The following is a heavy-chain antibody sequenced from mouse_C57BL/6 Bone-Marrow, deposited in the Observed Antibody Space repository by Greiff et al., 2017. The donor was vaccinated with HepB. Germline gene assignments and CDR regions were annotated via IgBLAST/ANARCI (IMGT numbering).Heavy chain of an antibody. J-gene: IGHJ1*03. Sequence: QVQLKQSGAELVRPGTSVKVSCKASGYAFTNYLIEWVKQRPGQGLEWIGVINPGSGGTNYNEKFKGKATLTADKSSSTAYMQLSSLTSEDSAVYFCARWSTTVGFTWYFDVWGTGTTVTVSS. CDR1: GYAFTNYL. CDR2: INPGSGGT. V-gene: IGHV1-54*01. CDR3: ARWSTTVGFTWYFDV. D-gene: IGHD1-1*01.